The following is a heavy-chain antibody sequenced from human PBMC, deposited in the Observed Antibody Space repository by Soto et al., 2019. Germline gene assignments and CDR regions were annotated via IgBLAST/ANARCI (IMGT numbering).Heavy chain of an antibody. CDR3: ARDPSSDYGDFEYYFDY. V-gene: IGHV3-33*01. D-gene: IGHD4-17*01. J-gene: IGHJ4*02. CDR2: IWYDGSNK. CDR1: GFTFSSYG. Sequence: GGSLRLSCAASGFTFSSYGMHWVRQAPGKGLEWVAVIWYDGSNKYYADSVKGRFTISRDNSKNTLYLQMNSPRAEDTAVYYCARDPSSDYGDFEYYFDYWGQGTLVTVSS.